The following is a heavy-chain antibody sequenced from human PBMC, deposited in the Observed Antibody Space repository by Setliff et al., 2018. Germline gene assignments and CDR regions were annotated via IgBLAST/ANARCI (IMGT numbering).Heavy chain of an antibody. D-gene: IGHD2-21*01. J-gene: IGHJ6*02. V-gene: IGHV3-74*01. CDR3: ARAFLIVPQAYYGMDV. CDR2: ISSDGSST. Sequence: HPGGSLRLSCAASEFTFSSYSMNWVRQAPGKGLDWVSSISSDGSSTSYADSVKGRFTISRDNAKNTLYLQMNSLRAEDTAVYYCARAFLIVPQAYYGMDVWGQGTTVTVSS. CDR1: EFTFSSYS.